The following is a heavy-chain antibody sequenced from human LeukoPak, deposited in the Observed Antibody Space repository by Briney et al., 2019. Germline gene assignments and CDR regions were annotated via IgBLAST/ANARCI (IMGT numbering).Heavy chain of an antibody. CDR1: SGSISRNNYY. CDR2: IYYSGGT. D-gene: IGHD2/OR15-2a*01. CDR3: ARGNSLSWHSI. J-gene: IGHJ3*02. Sequence: KSSETLALTCTVSSGSISRNNYYWGWIRQPPGKGLEWIGKIYYSGGTYYNPSLKSRVTVAVDTSKNQFSLKLSSVTAADTAVYYCARGNSLSWHSIWGQGTMVTVSS. V-gene: IGHV4-39*01.